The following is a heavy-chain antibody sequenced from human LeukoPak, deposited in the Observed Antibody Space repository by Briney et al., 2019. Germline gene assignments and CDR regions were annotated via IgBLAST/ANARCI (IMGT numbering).Heavy chain of an antibody. J-gene: IGHJ4*02. CDR2: IKQDGSEK. V-gene: IGHV3-7*01. CDR3: ARGDYFDRRFDF. CDR1: GFTFSTSG. D-gene: IGHD3-22*01. Sequence: GGSLRLSCAASGFTFSTSGMNWVRQAPGKGLEWVADIKQDGSEKYYVDSVKGRFTVSRDNAKNSLYLQMNSLRAEDTAVYYCARGDYFDRRFDFWGQGTLVTVSS.